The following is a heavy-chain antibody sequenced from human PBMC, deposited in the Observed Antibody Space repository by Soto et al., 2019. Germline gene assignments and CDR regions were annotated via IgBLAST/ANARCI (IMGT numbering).Heavy chain of an antibody. CDR2: MNPKSGGT. Sequence: DSVKVSCKASGYPFSAYYTHCVRKATGQGLEWMGWMNPKSGGTCFAQKFPVRVTLTRDTPIRTAYTEVNXLRSDDTAVYYCTRENIENSHGLYDALDIGGQGTKVTVSS. J-gene: IGHJ3*02. CDR3: TRENIENSHGLYDALDI. CDR1: GYPFSAYY. D-gene: IGHD2-15*01. V-gene: IGHV1-2*02.